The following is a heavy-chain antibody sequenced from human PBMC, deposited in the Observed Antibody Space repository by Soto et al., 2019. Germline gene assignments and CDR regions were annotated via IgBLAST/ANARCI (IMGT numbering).Heavy chain of an antibody. CDR3: ARSPEGRGVMTNWFDP. Sequence: PSETLFLTCAVSGGSISSGGYSWSWIRQPPGKGLEWIGYIYHSGSTYYNPSLKSRVTISVDRSKNQFSLKLSSVTAADTAVYYCARSPEGRGVMTNWFDPWGQGTLVTVSS. D-gene: IGHD3-10*01. CDR1: GGSISSGGYS. J-gene: IGHJ5*02. V-gene: IGHV4-30-2*01. CDR2: IYHSGST.